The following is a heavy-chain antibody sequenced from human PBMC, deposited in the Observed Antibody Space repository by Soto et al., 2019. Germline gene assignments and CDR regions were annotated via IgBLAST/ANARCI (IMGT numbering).Heavy chain of an antibody. CDR1: GFTFSTYS. CDR3: ARDPHSLDY. V-gene: IGHV3-48*01. Sequence: PGGSLRLSCAASGFTFSTYSMNWVRQAPGKGLEWVSYIRGNGATIHYADSVKGRFTVSRDNAKNSLYLQMNSLRVEDTAVYYCARDPHSLDYWGQGVLVTVS. D-gene: IGHD2-15*01. CDR2: IRGNGATI. J-gene: IGHJ4*02.